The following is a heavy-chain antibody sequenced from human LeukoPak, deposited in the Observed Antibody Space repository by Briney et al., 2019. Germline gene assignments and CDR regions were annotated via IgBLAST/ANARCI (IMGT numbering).Heavy chain of an antibody. V-gene: IGHV1-2*02. D-gene: IGHD3-22*01. Sequence: GASVKVSCKASGYTFTGYYMHWVRQAPGQGLEWMGWINPNSGGTNYAQKFQGRVTMTRDTSISTAYMELGSLRSEDTAVYYCARGKGYYDSSGYGPDYWGQGTLVTVSS. J-gene: IGHJ4*02. CDR1: GYTFTGYY. CDR3: ARGKGYYDSSGYGPDY. CDR2: INPNSGGT.